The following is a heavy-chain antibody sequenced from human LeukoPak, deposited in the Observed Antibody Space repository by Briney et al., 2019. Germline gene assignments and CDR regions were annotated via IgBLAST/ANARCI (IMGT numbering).Heavy chain of an antibody. V-gene: IGHV3-23*01. CDR1: GFTFNSHA. CDR3: AKVSWTTAARDY. D-gene: IGHD1-1*01. J-gene: IGHJ4*02. CDR2: ISGSDGST. Sequence: GGSLRLSCAASGFTFNSHAMNWVRQAPGKGLEWVSAISGSDGSTYYADSVKGRFTISRDNSKNTLYLQMNSLRAEDTAVYYCAKVSWTTAARDYWGQGTLVTVSS.